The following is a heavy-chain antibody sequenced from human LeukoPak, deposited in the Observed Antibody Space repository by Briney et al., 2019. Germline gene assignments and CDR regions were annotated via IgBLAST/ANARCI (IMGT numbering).Heavy chain of an antibody. D-gene: IGHD3-9*01. Sequence: SETLSLTCAVYGGSFSTYYWTWIRQPPGKGLEWIGEIYHSGSTNYNPSLKSRVTISVDKSKNQFSLKLGSVTAADTAVYYCAGALTGYQIDAFDIWGQGTMVTVSS. J-gene: IGHJ3*02. V-gene: IGHV4-34*01. CDR2: IYHSGST. CDR1: GGSFSTYY. CDR3: AGALTGYQIDAFDI.